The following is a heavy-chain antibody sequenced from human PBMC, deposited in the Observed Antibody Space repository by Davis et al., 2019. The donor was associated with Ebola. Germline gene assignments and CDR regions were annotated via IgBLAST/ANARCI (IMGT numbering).Heavy chain of an antibody. CDR3: SRDPWADPFDI. J-gene: IGHJ3*02. CDR1: GYIFTNYG. V-gene: IGHV1-18*01. D-gene: IGHD7-27*01. Sequence: ASVLDFCKASGYIFTNYGITWVRQAPGEGLEWVGWINNGNTHYEQKLQDRVSITIDTSTSTAYMELRSLRSDDTAMYYCSRDPWADPFDIWGQGTLVTVSS. CDR2: INNGNT.